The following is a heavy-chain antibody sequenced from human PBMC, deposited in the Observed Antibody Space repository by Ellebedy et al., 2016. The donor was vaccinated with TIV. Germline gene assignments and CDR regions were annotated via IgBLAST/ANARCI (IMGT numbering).Heavy chain of an antibody. V-gene: IGHV3-66*01. CDR2: FYSGGST. CDR3: VRDRGRSKGWFDP. CDR1: GLTVSDNY. J-gene: IGHJ5*02. Sequence: GESLKISCAASGLTVSDNYINWVRQAPGKGLEWVAAFYSGGSTDYADSVKGRFIISRDNSKNIVYLQMDSLRVDDTAVYYCVRDRGRSKGWFDPWGQGTLVTVSS. D-gene: IGHD3-10*01.